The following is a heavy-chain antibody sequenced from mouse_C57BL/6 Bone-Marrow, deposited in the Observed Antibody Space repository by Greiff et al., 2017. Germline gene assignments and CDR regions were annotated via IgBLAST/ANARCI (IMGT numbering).Heavy chain of an antibody. V-gene: IGHV10-3*01. Sequence: EVQLVESGGGLVQPKGSLKLSCAASGSTFNTYAMHWVRQAPGKGLEWVARISSKSSNYATYYADSVKDRFTIPRDDSQSMLYLQRNNLKTEDTAMYYCVRKNAMDYWGQGTSVTVSS. CDR3: VRKNAMDY. CDR2: ISSKSSNYAT. J-gene: IGHJ4*01. CDR1: GSTFNTYA.